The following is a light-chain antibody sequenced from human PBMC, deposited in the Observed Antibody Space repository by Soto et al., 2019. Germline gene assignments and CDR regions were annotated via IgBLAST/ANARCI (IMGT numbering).Light chain of an antibody. Sequence: DIQMTQSPSTLSASVGDRVTITCRASQSISSWLAWYQQRPGKAPKLLIYKASSLDSGVPSRFSGSGSGTEFTLTISSLQPDDFATYYCQHYNTIQGMFGQGTKVEIK. V-gene: IGKV1-5*03. J-gene: IGKJ1*01. CDR1: QSISSW. CDR3: QHYNTIQGM. CDR2: KAS.